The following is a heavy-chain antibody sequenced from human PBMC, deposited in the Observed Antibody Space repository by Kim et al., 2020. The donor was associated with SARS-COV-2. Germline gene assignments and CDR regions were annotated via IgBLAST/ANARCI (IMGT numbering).Heavy chain of an antibody. CDR1: GFTFSSYG. CDR2: ISYDGSNK. V-gene: IGHV3-30*18. CDR3: AKDRGGYDSVYTIGTFDY. J-gene: IGHJ4*02. D-gene: IGHD5-12*01. Sequence: GGSLRLSCAASGFTFSSYGMHWVRQAPGKGLEWVAVISYDGSNKYYADSVKGRFTISRDNSKNTLYLQMNSLRAEDTAVYYCAKDRGGYDSVYTIGTFDYWGQGTLVTVSS.